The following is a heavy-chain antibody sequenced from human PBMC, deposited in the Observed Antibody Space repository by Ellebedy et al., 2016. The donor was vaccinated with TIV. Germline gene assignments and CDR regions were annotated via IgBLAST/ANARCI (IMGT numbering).Heavy chain of an antibody. CDR1: GGSISSSSYY. CDR3: ARDRRGSYDY. D-gene: IGHD3-10*01. V-gene: IGHV4-39*07. Sequence: MPSETLSLTCTVSGGSISSSSYYWGWIRQPPGKGLEWIGSIYYSGSTYYNPSLQSRVTISVDTSRNQFSLKLTSVTAADTAVYYCARDRRGSYDYWGQGTLITVSS. CDR2: IYYSGST. J-gene: IGHJ4*02.